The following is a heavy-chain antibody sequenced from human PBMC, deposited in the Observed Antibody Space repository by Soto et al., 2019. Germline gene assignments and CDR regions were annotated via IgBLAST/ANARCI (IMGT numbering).Heavy chain of an antibody. CDR2: ISGSGGST. D-gene: IGHD5-12*01. J-gene: IGHJ4*02. CDR3: ANLPPYGYDFDYFDY. CDR1: GFTLSSYA. V-gene: IGHV3-23*01. Sequence: SGGSLRLSCAASGFTLSSYAMSWVRQAPGKGLEWVSAISGSGGSTYYADSVKGRFTISRDNSKNTLYLQMNSLRAEDTAVYYCANLPPYGYDFDYFDYWGQGTLLTVSS.